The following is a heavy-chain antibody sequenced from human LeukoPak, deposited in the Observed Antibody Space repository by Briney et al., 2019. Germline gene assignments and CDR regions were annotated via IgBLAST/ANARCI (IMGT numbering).Heavy chain of an antibody. CDR1: VYTFPIYD. CDR2: MNSNSCNT. D-gene: IGHD5-24*01. V-gene: IGHV1-8*01. Sequence: ASVNVSCGASVYTFPIYDIKWARQASGQGREWMGCMNSNSCNTGCAQKFQRRLTVTRNTSIRTAYMALSSLRSEDTVVYYCARGDGYHSGAFDIWGQGTMVTVSS. J-gene: IGHJ3*02. CDR3: ARGDGYHSGAFDI.